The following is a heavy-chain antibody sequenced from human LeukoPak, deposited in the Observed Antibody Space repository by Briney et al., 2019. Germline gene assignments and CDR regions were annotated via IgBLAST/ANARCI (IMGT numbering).Heavy chain of an antibody. CDR3: AALTPTPRAFDI. Sequence: SETLSLTCAAYGWSFSGYFWSWIRQPPGKGLEWIGEIDHRGSTNHNPSLKSRVTISVDTSKNQFSLKLSSVTAADTAVYYCAALTPTPRAFDIWDQGTLVIVSS. CDR2: IDHRGST. CDR1: GWSFSGYF. D-gene: IGHD4/OR15-4a*01. J-gene: IGHJ3*02. V-gene: IGHV4-34*01.